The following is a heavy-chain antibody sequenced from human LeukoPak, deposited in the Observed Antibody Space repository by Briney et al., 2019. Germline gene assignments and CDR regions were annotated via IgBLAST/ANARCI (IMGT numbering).Heavy chain of an antibody. D-gene: IGHD2-2*01. CDR1: GYTFTGYY. V-gene: IGHV1-2*07. J-gene: IGHJ5*02. CDR2: INPDSGGT. CDR3: ATGYCSSTSCYYPNWFDP. Sequence: ASVKVSCKASGYTFTGYYMHWVRQAPGQGLEWMGWINPDSGGTDYAHKLQGRVTMTRDTSISPAYMELSRLRADDTAVYYCATGYCSSTSCYYPNWFDPWGQGTLVTVSS.